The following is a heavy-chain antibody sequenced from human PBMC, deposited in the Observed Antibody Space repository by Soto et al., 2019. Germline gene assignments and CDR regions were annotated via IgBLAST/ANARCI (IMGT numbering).Heavy chain of an antibody. CDR2: IDPSDSYT. CDR1: GYSFTSYW. CDR3: ARHLTGYCSGGSCYQGDGMDV. V-gene: IGHV5-10-1*01. D-gene: IGHD2-15*01. Sequence: GESLKISCKGSGYSFTSYWISWVRQMPGKCLEWMGRIDPSDSYTNYSPSFQGHVTISADKSISTAYLQWSSLKASDTAMYYCARHLTGYCSGGSCYQGDGMDVWGQGTTVTVSS. J-gene: IGHJ6*02.